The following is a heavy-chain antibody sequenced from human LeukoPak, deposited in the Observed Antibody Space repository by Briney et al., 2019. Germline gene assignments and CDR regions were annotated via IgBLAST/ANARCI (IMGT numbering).Heavy chain of an antibody. V-gene: IGHV3-53*01. CDR1: GFTVSSNY. CDR2: IYSGGST. Sequence: GGSLRLSCAASGFTVSSNYMSWVRQAPGKGLEWVSVIYSGGSTYYADSVKGRFTISRDNSKNTLYLQMNSLRAEDTAVYYCARALSTAARTTQFDYWGQGTLVTVSS. J-gene: IGHJ4*02. D-gene: IGHD6-6*01. CDR3: ARALSTAARTTQFDY.